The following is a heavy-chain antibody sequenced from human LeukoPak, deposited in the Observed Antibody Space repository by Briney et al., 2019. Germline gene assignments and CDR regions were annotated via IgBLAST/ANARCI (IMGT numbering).Heavy chain of an antibody. V-gene: IGHV3-53*04. CDR1: GFTVSSNY. CDR2: IYSGGST. CDR3: ARDGVVVVAATWGDDAFDI. J-gene: IGHJ3*02. Sequence: GGSLRLSCAASGFTVSSNYMSWVRQAPGKGLEWVSVIYSGGSTYYADSVKGRFTISRHNSKNTLYLQMNSLRAEDTAVYYCARDGVVVVAATWGDDAFDIWGQGTMVTVSS. D-gene: IGHD2-15*01.